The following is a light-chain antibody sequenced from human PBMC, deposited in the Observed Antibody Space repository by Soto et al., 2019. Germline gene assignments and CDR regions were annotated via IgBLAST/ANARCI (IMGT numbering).Light chain of an antibody. V-gene: IGLV7-43*01. Sequence: QTVVTQEPSLTVSPGGTVTLTCASSTGTDTCGHYPNWLQQKPGQAPRALIYSTDTRHSWTPARFSGSLLGGKAALTRSGVQPEDEADYYCLLYYGGAVVFGGGTKLTVL. CDR2: STD. CDR1: TGTDTCGHY. CDR3: LLYYGGAVV. J-gene: IGLJ2*01.